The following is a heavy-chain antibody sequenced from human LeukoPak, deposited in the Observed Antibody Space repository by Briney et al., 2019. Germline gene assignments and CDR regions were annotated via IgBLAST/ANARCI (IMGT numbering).Heavy chain of an antibody. J-gene: IGHJ3*02. V-gene: IGHV4-34*01. CDR2: INHSGST. Sequence: SETLSLTCAVYGGSFSGYYWSWIRQPPGKGLEWIGEINHSGSTNYNPSLKSRVTISVDTSKNQFSLKLGSVTAADTAVCYCARVRILWFGELDAFDIWGQGTMVTVSS. CDR3: ARVRILWFGELDAFDI. CDR1: GGSFSGYY. D-gene: IGHD3-10*01.